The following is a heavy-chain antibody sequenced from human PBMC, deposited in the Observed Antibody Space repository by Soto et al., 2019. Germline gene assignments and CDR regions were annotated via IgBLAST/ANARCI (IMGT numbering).Heavy chain of an antibody. V-gene: IGHV3-23*01. D-gene: IGHD6-13*01. CDR1: GVTVSNYA. Sequence: GGALRLSCAASGVTVSNYAMNWVRQAPGKGLEWVSTISGSGGSPYYADSVKGRFTISRDNSKNTVYLQMNSLRAEDTAVYYCAKRPLTAAGFDYWGQGTLVTVSS. J-gene: IGHJ4*02. CDR3: AKRPLTAAGFDY. CDR2: ISGSGGSP.